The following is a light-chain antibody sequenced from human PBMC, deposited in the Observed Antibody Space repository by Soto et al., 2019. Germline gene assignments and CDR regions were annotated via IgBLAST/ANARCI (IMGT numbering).Light chain of an antibody. J-gene: IGKJ2*01. CDR3: QQYNSYPYT. Sequence: DIQMTQSPSTLSASVGDRVTITCRASQSISSWLAWYQQKPGKAPKLLIYDASSLESGVPSRFSGSGSGTEIHPPLRSLQPDDFATYYCQQYNSYPYTFGQGTKLEIK. V-gene: IGKV1-5*01. CDR2: DAS. CDR1: QSISSW.